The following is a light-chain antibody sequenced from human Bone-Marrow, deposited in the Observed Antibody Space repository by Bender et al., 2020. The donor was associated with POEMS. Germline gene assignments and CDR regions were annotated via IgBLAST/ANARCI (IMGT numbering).Light chain of an antibody. CDR1: SSDVGGYNY. J-gene: IGLJ2*01. V-gene: IGLV2-11*01. CDR3: CSYTSSSTLE. Sequence: QSALTQPRSVSGSPGQSVTISCTGTSSDVGGYNYVSWYQQHPGKAPKLMIYDVTKRPSGVPDRFSGSKSGNTASLTISGLQADDEADYYCCSYTSSSTLEFGGGTKLTVL. CDR2: DVT.